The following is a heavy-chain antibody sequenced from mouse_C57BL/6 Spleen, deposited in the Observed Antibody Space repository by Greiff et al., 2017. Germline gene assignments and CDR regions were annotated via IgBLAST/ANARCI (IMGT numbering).Heavy chain of an antibody. V-gene: IGHV6-6*01. CDR2: IRNKANNHAT. CDR1: GFTFSDAW. CDR3: TRSFITTVVATPFDY. Sequence: DVHLVESGGGLVQPGGSMKLSCAASGFTFSDAWMDWVRQSPEKGLEWVAEIRNKANNHATYYAESVKGRFTISRDDSKSSVYLQMNSLSAEDTGIYYCTRSFITTVVATPFDYWGQGTPLTVAS. J-gene: IGHJ2*01. D-gene: IGHD1-1*01.